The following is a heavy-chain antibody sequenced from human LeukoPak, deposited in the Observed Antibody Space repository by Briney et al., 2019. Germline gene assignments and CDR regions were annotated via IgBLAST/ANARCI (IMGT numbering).Heavy chain of an antibody. CDR3: ARGPLTGVTLFDY. CDR1: VGTFSSYA. V-gene: IGHV1-69*04. Sequence: ASVKVSCKASVGTFSSYAISWVRQAPGQGLEWMGRIIPILGIANYAQKFQGRVTITADKSTSTAYMELSSLRSEDTAVYYCARGPLTGVTLFDYWGQGTLFTVSS. D-gene: IGHD3-10*01. J-gene: IGHJ4*02. CDR2: IIPILGIA.